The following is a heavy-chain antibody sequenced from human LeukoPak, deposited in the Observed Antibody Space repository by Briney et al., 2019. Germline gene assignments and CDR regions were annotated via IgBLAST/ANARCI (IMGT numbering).Heavy chain of an antibody. CDR1: GYTFTSYY. V-gene: IGHV1-46*01. Sequence: ASVKVSCKASGYTFTSYYMHCVRQAPGQGLEWMGIINPSGGSTTYAQKFQGRVTMTRDTSTSTVYMELSSLRSEDTAVYYCARDSEGYGDYGDVFDIWGQRTMVTVSS. CDR2: INPSGGST. J-gene: IGHJ3*02. D-gene: IGHD4-17*01. CDR3: ARDSEGYGDYGDVFDI.